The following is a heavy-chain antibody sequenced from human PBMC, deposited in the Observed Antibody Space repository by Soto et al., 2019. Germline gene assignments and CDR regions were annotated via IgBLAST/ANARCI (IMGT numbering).Heavy chain of an antibody. CDR3: ARSGITIFGVVIPPLGAFDI. D-gene: IGHD3-3*01. V-gene: IGHV1-8*01. CDR2: MNPNSGNT. Sequence: QVQLVQSGAEVKKPGASVKVSCKASGYTFTSYDINWVRQATGQGLEWMGWMNPNSGNTGYAQKFQGRVTMTRNTSISTAYMELSSLRSEDTAVYYCARSGITIFGVVIPPLGAFDIWGQGTMVTVSS. CDR1: GYTFTSYD. J-gene: IGHJ3*02.